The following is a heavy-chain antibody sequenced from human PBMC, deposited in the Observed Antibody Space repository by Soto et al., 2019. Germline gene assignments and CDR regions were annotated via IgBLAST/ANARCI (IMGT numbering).Heavy chain of an antibody. CDR1: GFTFSSYW. Sequence: LRLSCAASGFTFSSYWMSWVRQAPGKGLEWVANIKQDGSEKYYVDSVKGRFTISRDNAKNSLYLQMNSLRAEDTAVYYCARGTYNDFWSGRPIIHGMDVWGQGTTVTVSS. CDR3: ARGTYNDFWSGRPIIHGMDV. D-gene: IGHD3-3*01. J-gene: IGHJ6*02. V-gene: IGHV3-7*03. CDR2: IKQDGSEK.